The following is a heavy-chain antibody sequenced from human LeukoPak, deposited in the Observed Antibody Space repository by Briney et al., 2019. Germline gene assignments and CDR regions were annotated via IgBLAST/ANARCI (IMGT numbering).Heavy chain of an antibody. J-gene: IGHJ4*02. CDR3: AKDLGGSATTV. V-gene: IGHV3-9*01. CDR2: ISWSGDRM. D-gene: IGHD2-2*01. CDR1: GFTFEDHV. Sequence: PGRSLRPSCAASGFTFEDHVMHWVRQAPGKGQEWVSSISWSGDRMGYADAVKGRFTISRDNAKNSLFLQMNSLRVEDTALYYCAKDLGGSATTVWGQGTLVTVSS.